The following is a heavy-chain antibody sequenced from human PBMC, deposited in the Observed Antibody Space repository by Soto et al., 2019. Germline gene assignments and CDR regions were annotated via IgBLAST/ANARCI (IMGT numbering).Heavy chain of an antibody. Sequence: GESLKISCKGSGYSFTSYWIGWVRQMPGKGLEWMGIIYPGDSDTRYSPSFQGQVTISADKSISTAYLQWSSLKASDTAMYYCARLGPFIAVAGNDAFDIWGQGTMVTVS. CDR2: IYPGDSDT. D-gene: IGHD6-19*01. V-gene: IGHV5-51*01. CDR3: ARLGPFIAVAGNDAFDI. J-gene: IGHJ3*02. CDR1: GYSFTSYW.